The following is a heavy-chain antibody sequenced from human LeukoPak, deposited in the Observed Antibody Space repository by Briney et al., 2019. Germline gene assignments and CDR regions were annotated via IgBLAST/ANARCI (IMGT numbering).Heavy chain of an antibody. D-gene: IGHD2-15*01. CDR2: IRYDGSNK. CDR3: ATNGGLGYCSGCTCLLIDY. CDR1: GFTFSSYG. J-gene: IGHJ4*02. V-gene: IGHV3-30*02. Sequence: GGSLRLSCAASGFTFSSYGMHWVRQAPGKGLEWVAFIRYDGSNKYYADSVKGRFTISRDNSKNTLYLQMNSLRAEDTAVYYCATNGGLGYCSGCTCLLIDYWGQGTLVTVSS.